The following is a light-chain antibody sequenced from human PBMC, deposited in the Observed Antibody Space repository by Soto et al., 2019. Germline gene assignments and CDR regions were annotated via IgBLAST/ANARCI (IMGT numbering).Light chain of an antibody. CDR1: QNIGTS. CDR3: QQYSNFAT. CDR2: DVS. V-gene: IGKV1-5*01. Sequence: DIQMTQYPSALSASVGDRVTLTCRASQNIGTSLAWYQQKPGRAPKVLIYDVSTLERGVPSRFSGSQFGSEFTLTISGLQPDDFATYYCQQYSNFATFGQGTKVDIK. J-gene: IGKJ1*01.